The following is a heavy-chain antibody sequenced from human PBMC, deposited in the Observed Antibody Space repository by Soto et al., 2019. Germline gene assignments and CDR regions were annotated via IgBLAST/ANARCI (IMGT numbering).Heavy chain of an antibody. CDR1: GFSLANYP. Sequence: GGSLRLSCVASGFSLANYPMNWVRQTPGKGLEWISYSSPRGDTIYYADSVEGRFTISGDNARNSLSLHMSSLRDEDSALYYCAKGPHTNVGWPYFFESWGQGVPVPVSS. CDR2: SSPRGDTI. V-gene: IGHV3-48*02. CDR3: AKGPHTNVGWPYFFES. D-gene: IGHD3-3*01. J-gene: IGHJ4*02.